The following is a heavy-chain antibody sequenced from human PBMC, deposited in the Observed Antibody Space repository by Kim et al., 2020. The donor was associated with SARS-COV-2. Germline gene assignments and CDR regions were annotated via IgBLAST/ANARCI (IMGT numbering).Heavy chain of an antibody. Sequence: ASVKVSCKASGYTFTSYAMHWVRQAPGQRLEWMGWINAGNGNTKYSQKFQGRVTITRDTSASTAYMELSSLRSEDTDVYYCASTTYVDTAMAHKTPFDYWGQGTLVTVSS. V-gene: IGHV1-3*01. CDR1: GYTFTSYA. CDR3: ASTTYVDTAMAHKTPFDY. D-gene: IGHD5-18*01. CDR2: INAGNGNT. J-gene: IGHJ4*02.